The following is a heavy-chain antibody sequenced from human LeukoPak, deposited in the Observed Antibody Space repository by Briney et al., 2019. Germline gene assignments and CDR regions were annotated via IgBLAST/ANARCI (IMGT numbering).Heavy chain of an antibody. Sequence: GGSLRLSCAASGFTFSDFYMSWIRQAPGKGLEWVSYISSSGSTIHYADSVKGRFTISRDNAKNSLYLQMNSLRAEDTAVYYCARRRYNWNAIDYWGQGTLVTVSS. CDR3: ARRRYNWNAIDY. V-gene: IGHV3-11*01. D-gene: IGHD1-20*01. CDR2: ISSSGSTI. CDR1: GFTFSDFY. J-gene: IGHJ4*02.